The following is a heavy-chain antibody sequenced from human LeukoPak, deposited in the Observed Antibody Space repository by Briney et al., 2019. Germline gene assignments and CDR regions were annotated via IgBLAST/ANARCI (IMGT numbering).Heavy chain of an antibody. V-gene: IGHV4-59*01. CDR1: GGSLSSYY. CDR2: VYYTGST. CDR3: ARISSSNWYNERGAFDV. J-gene: IGHJ3*01. D-gene: IGHD6-13*01. Sequence: ASETLSLTCTVSGGSLSSYYWSWVRQPPGKGLEWIGFVYYTGSTNYSPSLKSRVTISVDTSKNQFSLKLRSVTAADTAVYYCARISSSNWYNERGAFDVWGQGTMVTVSS.